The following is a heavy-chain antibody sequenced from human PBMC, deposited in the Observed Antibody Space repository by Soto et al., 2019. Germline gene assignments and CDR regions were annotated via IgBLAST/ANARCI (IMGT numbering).Heavy chain of an antibody. CDR2: VVPLFGTP. CDR1: GGSFSMYA. CDR3: ARGVRVMAKYDH. Sequence: QVQLVQSGAELKEPGSSVKVSCKTSGGSFSMYAITWVRQAPGQGLGWLGGVVPLFGTPNYAQKFLDRVTITADESKSTVYMELSSLRSDDTAVFYCARGVRVMAKYDHWGQGSLVTVSS. J-gene: IGHJ4*02. V-gene: IGHV1-69*01. D-gene: IGHD3-16*01.